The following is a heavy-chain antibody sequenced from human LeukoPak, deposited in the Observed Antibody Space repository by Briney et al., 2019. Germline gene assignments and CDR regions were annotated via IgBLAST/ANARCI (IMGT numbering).Heavy chain of an antibody. D-gene: IGHD5-12*01. CDR1: GYTLTELS. CDR3: ATEYIVATSGIGWLDP. CDR2: FDPEDGET. Sequence: ASVKVSCKVSGYTLTELSMHWVRQAPGKGLEWMGGFDPEDGETIYAQKFQGRVTMTEDTSTDTAYMELSSLRSEDTAVYYCATEYIVATSGIGWLDPWGQGTLVSVSS. V-gene: IGHV1-24*01. J-gene: IGHJ5*02.